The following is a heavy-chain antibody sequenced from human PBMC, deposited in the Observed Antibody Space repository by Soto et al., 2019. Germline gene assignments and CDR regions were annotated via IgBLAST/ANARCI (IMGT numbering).Heavy chain of an antibody. CDR2: ISYDGSNK. V-gene: IGHV3-30*18. Sequence: GGSLRLSCAASGFTFSSYGMHWVRQAPGKGLEWLTFISYDGSNKYYADSVKGRFTISRDNSKNTLYLQMNSLRAEDTAVYYCAKRGPYCSSTSCYVDYWGQGTLVTVSS. CDR1: GFTFSSYG. CDR3: AKRGPYCSSTSCYVDY. D-gene: IGHD2-2*01. J-gene: IGHJ4*02.